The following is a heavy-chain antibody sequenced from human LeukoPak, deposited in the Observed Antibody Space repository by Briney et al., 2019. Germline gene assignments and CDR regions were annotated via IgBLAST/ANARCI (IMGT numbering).Heavy chain of an antibody. J-gene: IGHJ4*02. CDR1: GGSISSYY. V-gene: IGHV4-59*01. Sequence: SETLSLTCTVSGGSISSYYWSWIRQPPGKGLEWIGYIYYSGSTNYNPSLKSRDTISVDTSKNQFSLKLSSVTAADTAVYYCARGDGYNSLFGYWGQGTLVTVSS. D-gene: IGHD5-24*01. CDR3: ARGDGYNSLFGY. CDR2: IYYSGST.